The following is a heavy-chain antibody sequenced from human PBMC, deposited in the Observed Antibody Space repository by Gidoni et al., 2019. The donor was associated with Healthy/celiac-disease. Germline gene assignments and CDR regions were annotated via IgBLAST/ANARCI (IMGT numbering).Heavy chain of an antibody. CDR1: GGSISSGGYY. CDR3: ARLAYQLLYFDY. J-gene: IGHJ4*02. Sequence: QVQLQESGPGLVKPSKPLSLTCPVSGGSISSGGYYWSWIRQHPGKGLEWIGYIYYSGSTYYNPSLKSRVTISVDTSKNQFSLKLSSVTAADTAVYYCARLAYQLLYFDYWGQGTLVTVSS. D-gene: IGHD2-2*01. V-gene: IGHV4-31*03. CDR2: IYYSGST.